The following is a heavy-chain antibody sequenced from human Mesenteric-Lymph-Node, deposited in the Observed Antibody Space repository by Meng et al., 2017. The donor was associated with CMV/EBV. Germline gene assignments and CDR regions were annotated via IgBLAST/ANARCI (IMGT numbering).Heavy chain of an antibody. J-gene: IGHJ4*02. D-gene: IGHD3-22*01. CDR2: INPISGGT. CDR1: GYTFTSYY. CDR3: ARDFEGYYDSSGY. V-gene: IGHV1-2*02. Sequence: ASVKVSCKASGYTFTSYYMHWVRQAPGQGLEWMGWINPISGGTIFSQKFQDRVTMTRDTSITTAYMELSWLRSDDTAVYYCARDFEGYYDSSGYWGQGTLVTVSS.